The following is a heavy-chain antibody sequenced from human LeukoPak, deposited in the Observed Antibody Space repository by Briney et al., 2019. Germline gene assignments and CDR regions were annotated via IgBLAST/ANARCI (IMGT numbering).Heavy chain of an antibody. D-gene: IGHD3-22*01. Sequence: SETLSLTCAVSGGSISSGGYSWSWIRQPPGKGLEWIGYIYHSGSTYYNPSLKSRVTISVDRSKNQFSLKLSSVTAADTAVYYCARGRHYYDSSGYYELDYWGQGTLVTVSS. CDR2: IYHSGST. CDR1: GGSISSGGYS. J-gene: IGHJ4*02. CDR3: ARGRHYYDSSGYYELDY. V-gene: IGHV4-30-2*01.